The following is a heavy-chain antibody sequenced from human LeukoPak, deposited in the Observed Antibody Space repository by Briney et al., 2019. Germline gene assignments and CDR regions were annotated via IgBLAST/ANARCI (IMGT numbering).Heavy chain of an antibody. CDR1: GFTFSSYA. CDR3: ARTPLVRYFDS. D-gene: IGHD2-2*01. J-gene: IGHJ4*02. Sequence: PGGSLRLSCAASGFTFSSYAMSWLRQARGKGLEWVSAVSGSAGTTYYADSVKGRFAISRDNSKNTLYLQMNSLRAEDTALYYCARTPLVRYFDSWGQGTLVTVSS. V-gene: IGHV3-23*01. CDR2: VSGSAGTT.